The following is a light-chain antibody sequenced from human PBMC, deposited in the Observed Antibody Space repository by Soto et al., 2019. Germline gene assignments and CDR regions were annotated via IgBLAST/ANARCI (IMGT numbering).Light chain of an antibody. Sequence: DIQMTQSPSTLSASVGDRVTITCRASHSISSWLAWYQQKPGKAPKLLIYKASSLENEVPSRFSGSGSGTEFTLTISSLQPDDFATYHCQQYNSSPYTFGQGTKVEIK. CDR1: HSISSW. CDR3: QQYNSSPYT. J-gene: IGKJ2*01. CDR2: KAS. V-gene: IGKV1-5*03.